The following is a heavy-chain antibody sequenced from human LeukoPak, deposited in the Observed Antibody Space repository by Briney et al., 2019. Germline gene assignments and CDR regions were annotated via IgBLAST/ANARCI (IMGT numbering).Heavy chain of an antibody. CDR3: AKTGPDQLIYLLVDN. D-gene: IGHD2-2*02. Sequence: GGSLRLSCAASGFTFSDSYMTWVRQAPGKGVEWVAYISGSGHDINYSDSVKGRFTISRDNAKNSLYLQMSSLRVEDTAVYYCAKTGPDQLIYLLVDNWGQGTLVTVSS. J-gene: IGHJ4*02. CDR1: GFTFSDSY. V-gene: IGHV3-11*04. CDR2: ISGSGHDI.